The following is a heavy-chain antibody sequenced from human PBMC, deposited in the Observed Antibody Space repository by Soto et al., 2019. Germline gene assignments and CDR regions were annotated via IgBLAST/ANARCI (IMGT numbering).Heavy chain of an antibody. Sequence: PGGSLRLSCAASGFTFSSYAMSWVRQAPGKGLEWVSAIGGSGGSTYYADSVKGRFTISRDNSENTLYLQMNSLRAEDTAVYYCAKGDLKGYSYGSGYWGQGTLVTVSS. CDR2: IGGSGGST. J-gene: IGHJ4*02. CDR3: AKGDLKGYSYGSGY. V-gene: IGHV3-23*01. CDR1: GFTFSSYA. D-gene: IGHD5-18*01.